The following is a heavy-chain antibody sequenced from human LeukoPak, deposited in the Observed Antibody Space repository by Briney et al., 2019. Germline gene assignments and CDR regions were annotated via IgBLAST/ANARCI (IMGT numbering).Heavy chain of an antibody. D-gene: IGHD3-22*01. Sequence: PGGSLRLSCAASGFTFSSYGMHWVRQAPGKGLEWVAFIRYDGSNKYYADSVKGRFTISRDNSKNTLYLQMNSLRAEDTAVYYCAKPAGVNYYDSSGYRENIDYWGQGTLVTVSS. J-gene: IGHJ4*02. V-gene: IGHV3-30*02. CDR1: GFTFSSYG. CDR3: AKPAGVNYYDSSGYRENIDY. CDR2: IRYDGSNK.